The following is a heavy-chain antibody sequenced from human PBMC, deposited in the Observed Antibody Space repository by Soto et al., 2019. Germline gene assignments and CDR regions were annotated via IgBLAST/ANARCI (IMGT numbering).Heavy chain of an antibody. D-gene: IGHD1-20*01. CDR1: GGSFSGYY. V-gene: IGHV4-34*01. Sequence: QVQLQQWGAGLLKPSETLSLTCAVYGGSFSGYYWSWIRQPPGKGLEWIGEINHSGSTNYNPSLKSRVTTSVDTSKKLFSLKLSSVTAADTAGYYCARGGVGITGQFDYWGQGTLVTVSS. CDR2: INHSGST. CDR3: ARGGVGITGQFDY. J-gene: IGHJ4*02.